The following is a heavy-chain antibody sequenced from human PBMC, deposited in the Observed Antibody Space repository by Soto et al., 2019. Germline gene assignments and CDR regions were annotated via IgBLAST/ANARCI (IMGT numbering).Heavy chain of an antibody. J-gene: IGHJ4*02. CDR3: AKGDGVTTNYLDY. V-gene: IGHV3-23*01. D-gene: IGHD2-21*02. CDR1: GVTFSSYA. Sequence: EVLLLESGGGLVQPGWSLRLSCAASGVTFSSYAMSWVRQAPGKGLEWVSAISGSGGSTYYADSVKGRFTISRANSKNTLYLQMNSLRAEDTAVYYCAKGDGVTTNYLDYWGQGPLVTVSS. CDR2: ISGSGGST.